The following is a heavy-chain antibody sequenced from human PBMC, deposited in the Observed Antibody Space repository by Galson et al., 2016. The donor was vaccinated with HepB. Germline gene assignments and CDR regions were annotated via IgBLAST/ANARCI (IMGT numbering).Heavy chain of an antibody. J-gene: IGHJ5*02. D-gene: IGHD4-23*01. CDR2: IDWDDDK. CDR1: GLSLNTPEMR. CDR3: ARIRGVGGTSGAGWFDP. V-gene: IGHV2-70*04. Sequence: PALVKPTQTLTLTCTLSGLSLNTPEMRVSWIRQPPGKSLEWLARIDWDDDKYYNASLRTRLTISKDTSKNQVVLTMTNMDLADTATYFCARIRGVGGTSGAGWFDPWGQGFLVTVSS.